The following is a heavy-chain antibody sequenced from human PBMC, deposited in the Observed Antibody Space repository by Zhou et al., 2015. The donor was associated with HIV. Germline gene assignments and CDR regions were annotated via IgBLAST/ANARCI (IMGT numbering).Heavy chain of an antibody. J-gene: IGHJ5*02. Sequence: QVQLVQSGAEVKKPGASVKVSCKASGYTFTGYYMHWVRQAPGQGLEWMGRINPNSGGTNYAQKFQGRVTMTRDTSISTAYMELSRLRSDDTAVYYCARDERRLVGYCSSTSCYGHNWFDPWGQGTLVTVSS. CDR3: ARDERRLVGYCSSTSCYGHNWFDP. V-gene: IGHV1-2*06. CDR1: GYTFTGYY. D-gene: IGHD2-2*01. CDR2: INPNSGGT.